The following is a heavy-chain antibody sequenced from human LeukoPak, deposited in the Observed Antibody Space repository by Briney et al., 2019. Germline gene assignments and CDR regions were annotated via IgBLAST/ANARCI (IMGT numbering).Heavy chain of an antibody. CDR2: INHSGST. J-gene: IGHJ3*02. CDR3: ARGLRRYYYDSSGTGAFDI. D-gene: IGHD3-22*01. CDR1: GGSFSGYY. Sequence: SETLSLTCAVYGGSFSGYYWSWIRQPPGKGLEWIGEINHSGSTNYNPSLKSRVTISVDTSKNQFSLELSSVTAADTAVYYCARGLRRYYYDSSGTGAFDIWGQGTMVTVSS. V-gene: IGHV4-34*01.